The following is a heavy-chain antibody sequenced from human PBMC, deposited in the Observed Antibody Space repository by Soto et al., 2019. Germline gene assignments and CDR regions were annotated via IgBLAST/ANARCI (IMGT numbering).Heavy chain of an antibody. V-gene: IGHV4-30-4*01. J-gene: IGHJ4*02. CDR3: ARDLILSSWPPNFDY. CDR2: IYYSGST. Sequence: SETLSLTCTVSGGSISSGDYYWSWIRQPPGKGLEWIGYIYYSGSTYYNPSLKSRVTISVDTSKNQFSLKLCSVTAADTAVYYCARDLILSSWPPNFDYWGQGTLVTVSS. D-gene: IGHD6-13*01. CDR1: GGSISSGDYY.